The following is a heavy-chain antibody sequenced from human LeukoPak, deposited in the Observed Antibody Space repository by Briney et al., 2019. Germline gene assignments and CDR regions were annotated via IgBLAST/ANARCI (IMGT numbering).Heavy chain of an antibody. J-gene: IGHJ4*02. CDR1: GFTVSSNY. V-gene: IGHV3-53*01. CDR3: ARADGSGSRALDY. D-gene: IGHD3-10*01. CDR2: IYSGGST. Sequence: GGSLRPSCAASGFTVSSNYMSWVRQAPGKGLEWVSVIYSGGSTYYADSEKGRFTISRDNSKNTLYLQMNSLRAEDTAVYYCARADGSGSRALDYWGQGTLVTVSS.